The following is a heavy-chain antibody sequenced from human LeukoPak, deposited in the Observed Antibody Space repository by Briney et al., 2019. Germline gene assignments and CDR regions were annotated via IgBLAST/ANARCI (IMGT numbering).Heavy chain of an antibody. CDR3: ARNRDGYNSFDY. J-gene: IGHJ4*02. CDR1: GGSISSYY. Sequence: SETLSLTCTVSGGSISSYYWSWIRQPPGKGLEWIGYIYYSGSSYYNPSLRSRVTISVDTSKNHFSLKLSSVTAADTAVYYCARNRDGYNSFDYWGQGTLVTVSS. D-gene: IGHD5-24*01. CDR2: IYYSGSS. V-gene: IGHV4-59*06.